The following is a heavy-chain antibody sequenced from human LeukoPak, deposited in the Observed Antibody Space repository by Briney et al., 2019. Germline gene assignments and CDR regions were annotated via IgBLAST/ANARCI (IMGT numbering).Heavy chain of an antibody. CDR1: GFSFSSYT. V-gene: IGHV3-7*01. CDR3: ARDVRVEGDIVATGLPV. Sequence: PGGSLRLSCAASGFSFSSYTMNWVRQAPGKGLEWVANIKQDGSEKYYVDSVKGRFTISRDNAKNSLYLQMNSLRAEDTAVYYCARDVRVEGDIVATGLPVWGQGTLVTVSS. D-gene: IGHD5-12*01. J-gene: IGHJ4*02. CDR2: IKQDGSEK.